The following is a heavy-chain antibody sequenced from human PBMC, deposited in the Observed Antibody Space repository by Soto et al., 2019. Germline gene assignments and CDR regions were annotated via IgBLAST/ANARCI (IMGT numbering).Heavy chain of an antibody. Sequence: QVQLVQSGAVVKKPGSSVKVSCKASGGTFGSYAMNWVRQAPGPGLEWMGGIIPMFGTTTYAQKFQGRVTITADESTSTVYMELTGLTSDDTAVYYCGRDGAGMGATFDYWGQGTLVTVSS. D-gene: IGHD1-26*01. J-gene: IGHJ4*02. CDR1: GGTFGSYA. CDR3: GRDGAGMGATFDY. CDR2: IIPMFGTT. V-gene: IGHV1-69*12.